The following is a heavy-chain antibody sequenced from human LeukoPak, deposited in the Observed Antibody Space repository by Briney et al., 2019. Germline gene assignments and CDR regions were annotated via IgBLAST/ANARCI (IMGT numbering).Heavy chain of an antibody. CDR2: IYYSGST. CDR1: GGSISSYY. CDR3: ARSARRWVQFFDY. D-gene: IGHD5-24*01. J-gene: IGHJ4*02. V-gene: IGHV4-59*01. Sequence: SETLSLTCTVSGGSISSYYWSWIRQPLGKGLEWIGYIYYSGSTNYNPSLKSRVTISVDTSKNQFSLKLSSVTAADTAVYYCARSARRWVQFFDYWGQGTLVTVSS.